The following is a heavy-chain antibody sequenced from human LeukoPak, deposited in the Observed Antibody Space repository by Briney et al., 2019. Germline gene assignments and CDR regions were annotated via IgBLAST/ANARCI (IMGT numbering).Heavy chain of an antibody. D-gene: IGHD6-13*01. CDR1: GFTFSSYW. Sequence: PGGSLRLSCAASGFTFSSYWMHWVRQAPGKGLVWVSRINSDGSSTSYADSVKGRFTISRDNAKNTLYLQMNSLRAEDTAVYYCARVRAAAGTFRDFDYWGQGTLVTVSS. CDR2: INSDGSST. J-gene: IGHJ4*02. CDR3: ARVRAAAGTFRDFDY. V-gene: IGHV3-74*01.